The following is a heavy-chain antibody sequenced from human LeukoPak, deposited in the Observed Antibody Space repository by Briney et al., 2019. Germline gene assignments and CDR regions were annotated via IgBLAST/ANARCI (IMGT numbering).Heavy chain of an antibody. J-gene: IGHJ3*02. V-gene: IGHV3-13*01. D-gene: IGHD1-26*01. CDR1: GFTFSSYD. Sequence: GGSLRLSCAASGFTFSSYDMHWVRQATGKGLEWVSAIGTAGDTYYPGSVKGRFTISRENAKNSLYLQMNSLRAGDTAVYYCARGRGNSGSFDAFDIWGRGTMVTVSS. CDR2: IGTAGDT. CDR3: ARGRGNSGSFDAFDI.